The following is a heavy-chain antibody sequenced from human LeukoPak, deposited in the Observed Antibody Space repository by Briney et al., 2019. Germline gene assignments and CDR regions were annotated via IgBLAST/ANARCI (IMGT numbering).Heavy chain of an antibody. CDR1: GFTFSDYY. J-gene: IGHJ4*02. CDR2: ISSSGSTI. Sequence: GGSLGLSCAASGFTFSDYYMSWIRQAPGKGLEWVSYISSSGSTIYYADSVKGRFTISRDNAKNSLYLQMNSLRAEDTAVYYCARAMTAAYFDYWGQGTLVTVSS. CDR3: ARAMTAAYFDY. D-gene: IGHD3-22*01. V-gene: IGHV3-11*01.